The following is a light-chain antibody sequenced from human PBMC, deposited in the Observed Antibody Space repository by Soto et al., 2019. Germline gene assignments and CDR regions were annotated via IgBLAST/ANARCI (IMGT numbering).Light chain of an antibody. J-gene: IGKJ1*01. CDR1: QDVSRY. V-gene: IGKV3-11*01. CDR2: DAS. Sequence: EIVVTQSPATLSLSPGERATLSCRASQDVSRYLAWYQQKPGQSPRLLIYDASNRATGIPARFSGSGSGTEFTLTISSLQPDDFATYYCQQYNSYSETFGQGTKVDIK. CDR3: QQYNSYSET.